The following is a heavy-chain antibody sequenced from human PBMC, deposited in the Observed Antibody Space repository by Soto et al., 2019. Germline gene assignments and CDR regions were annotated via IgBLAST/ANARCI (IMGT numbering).Heavy chain of an antibody. Sequence: QVQLVQSGAEVKKPGSSVKVSCKASGGTFSSYAISWVRQAPGQGLEWMGGIILIFGTANYAQKFQGRVTITADESTRTAYMELSSLRSEDTAVYYCATAQAADIQKDGGAFDIWGQGTMVTVSS. CDR1: GGTFSSYA. V-gene: IGHV1-69*01. J-gene: IGHJ3*02. D-gene: IGHD3-9*01. CDR3: ATAQAADIQKDGGAFDI. CDR2: IILIFGTA.